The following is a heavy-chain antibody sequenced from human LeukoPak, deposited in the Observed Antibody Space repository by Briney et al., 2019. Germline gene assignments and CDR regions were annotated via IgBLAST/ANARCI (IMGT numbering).Heavy chain of an antibody. Sequence: GRSLRLSCAASGFTFSSYAMHWVRQAPGKGLEWVSAISGSGGSTYYADSVKGRFTISRDNSKNTLYLQMNSLRAEDTAVYYCAKANVVAAMADWFDPWGQGTLVTVSS. CDR3: AKANVVAAMADWFDP. CDR2: ISGSGGST. D-gene: IGHD2-15*01. CDR1: GFTFSSYA. J-gene: IGHJ5*02. V-gene: IGHV3-23*01.